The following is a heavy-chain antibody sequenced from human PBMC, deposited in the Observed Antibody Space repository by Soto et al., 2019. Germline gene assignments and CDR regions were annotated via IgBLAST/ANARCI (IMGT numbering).Heavy chain of an antibody. CDR3: ARVGGSGSYLGYWFDP. CDR1: GGSISSGGFY. CDR2: IYYSGST. V-gene: IGHV4-31*03. Sequence: PSETLSLTCTVSGGSISSGGFYWSWIRQHPGKGLEWIGYIYYSGSTYYNPSLKSRVTISVDTSKNQFSLKLSSVTAADTFVYCCARVGGSGSYLGYWFDPWGQGTLVTVSS. J-gene: IGHJ5*02. D-gene: IGHD3-10*01.